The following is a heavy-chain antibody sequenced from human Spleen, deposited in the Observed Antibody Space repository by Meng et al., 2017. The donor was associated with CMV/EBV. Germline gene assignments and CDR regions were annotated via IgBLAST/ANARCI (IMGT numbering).Heavy chain of an antibody. CDR2: INDSGGT. D-gene: IGHD4-23*01. J-gene: IGHJ4*02. V-gene: IGHV4-34*01. CDR3: ARHRDYGGNIDS. CDR1: GGSFSEYF. Sequence: CAVKGGSFSEYFWIWIRQPPGKGLEWIGEINDSGGTRYNPSLESRLTISVDTSKNRFSLKLTSVTAADTAVYYCARHRDYGGNIDSWGQGTLVTVSS.